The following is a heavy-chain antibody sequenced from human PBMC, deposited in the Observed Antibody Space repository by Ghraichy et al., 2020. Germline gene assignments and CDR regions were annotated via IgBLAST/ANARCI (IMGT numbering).Heavy chain of an antibody. CDR2: IYSGDST. Sequence: GGSLRLSCAASGFTVSSNYMNWVRQAPGKGLEWVSVIYSGDSTYYADSVKGRFTISRDNSKNTLYLQMNSLRAEDTAVYYCARALRFLMDVWGQGTTVIVSS. CDR3: ARALRFLMDV. CDR1: GFTVSSNY. V-gene: IGHV3-53*01. D-gene: IGHD5-12*01. J-gene: IGHJ6*02.